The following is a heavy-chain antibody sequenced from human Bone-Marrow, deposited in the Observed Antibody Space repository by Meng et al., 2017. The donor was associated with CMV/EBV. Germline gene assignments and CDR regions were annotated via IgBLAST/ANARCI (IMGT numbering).Heavy chain of an antibody. CDR1: GGSFSGYY. J-gene: IGHJ4*02. V-gene: IGHV4-34*01. CDR3: ARAQAVAGRFCVY. CDR2: INHSGST. Sequence: QVQLPQWGAGLLKPSEILSLTCAVYGGSFSGYYWSWIRQPPGKGLEWIGEINHSGSTNYNPSLKSRVTISVDTSKNQFSLKLSSVTAADTAVYYCARAQAVAGRFCVYWGQGTLVTVSS. D-gene: IGHD6-19*01.